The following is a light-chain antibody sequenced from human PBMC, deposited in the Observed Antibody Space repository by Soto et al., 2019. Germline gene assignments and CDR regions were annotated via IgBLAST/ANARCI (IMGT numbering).Light chain of an antibody. Sequence: ETVMTQSPATLSVSPGDRATLSCRASQSVGSNLAWYQQKYGQAPRLLIYGASSRATGIPARFSGSGSGTEFALTISSVQSEDFAVYYCQQYNNWPPITFGQGTRLELK. CDR1: QSVGSN. V-gene: IGKV3D-15*01. CDR2: GAS. CDR3: QQYNNWPPIT. J-gene: IGKJ5*01.